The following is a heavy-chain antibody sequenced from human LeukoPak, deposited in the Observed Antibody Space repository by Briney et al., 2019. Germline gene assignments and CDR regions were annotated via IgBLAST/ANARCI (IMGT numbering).Heavy chain of an antibody. V-gene: IGHV4-4*02. D-gene: IGHD4-17*01. CDR1: GGSISRSNG. J-gene: IGHJ6*02. Sequence: SETLSLTCAVSGGSISRSNGWSWVRQPPGKGLEWIGEIYHSGSTNYNPSRKSRVTISVDKSKNLFSLKLSSVTAADTAVYYCARGGYGFYYYYGMDVWGQGTTVTVSS. CDR3: ARGGYGFYYYYGMDV. CDR2: IYHSGST.